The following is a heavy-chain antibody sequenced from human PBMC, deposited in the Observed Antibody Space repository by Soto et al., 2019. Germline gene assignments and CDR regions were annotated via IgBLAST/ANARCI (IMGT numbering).Heavy chain of an antibody. Sequence: QVQLQESGPGLVEPSQTLSLRCTVSGGSMNNERSYWSWIRQSPGRGLEWIGYTSHNGSTWYNPSLQSRVSISIDKSEDYFSLEVRSVTAADTAIYYCARGEIVMVDWGQGALVTVSS. D-gene: IGHD3-22*01. CDR3: ARGEIVMVD. V-gene: IGHV4-31*03. J-gene: IGHJ4*02. CDR2: TSHNGST. CDR1: GGSMNNERSY.